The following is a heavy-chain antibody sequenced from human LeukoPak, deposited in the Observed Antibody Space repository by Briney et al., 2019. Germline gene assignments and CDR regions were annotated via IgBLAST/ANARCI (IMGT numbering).Heavy chain of an antibody. CDR3: ARDMGSSWLFDY. D-gene: IGHD6-13*01. Sequence: SSETLSLTCTVSGYSISSGYYWGWIRQPPGEGLEWIGSIYHSGSTYYNPSLKSRVTISVDTSKNQFSLKLSSVTAADTAVYYCARDMGSSWLFDYWGRGTLVTVSS. J-gene: IGHJ2*01. V-gene: IGHV4-38-2*02. CDR2: IYHSGST. CDR1: GYSISSGYY.